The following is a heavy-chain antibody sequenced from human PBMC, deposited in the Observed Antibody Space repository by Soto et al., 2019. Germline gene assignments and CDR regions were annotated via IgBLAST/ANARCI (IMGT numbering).Heavy chain of an antibody. Sequence: EVQLVESGGGLVKPGGSLRLSCAASGFTFSSYSMNWVRQAPGKGLEWVSSISSSSSYIYYADSVKGRFTISRDNAKNSLYLQMNSLRAEDTAVYYCARDVGNYDILTGRALDYYYGMDVWGQGTTVTVSS. CDR3: ARDVGNYDILTGRALDYYYGMDV. V-gene: IGHV3-21*01. J-gene: IGHJ6*02. CDR2: ISSSSSYI. CDR1: GFTFSSYS. D-gene: IGHD3-9*01.